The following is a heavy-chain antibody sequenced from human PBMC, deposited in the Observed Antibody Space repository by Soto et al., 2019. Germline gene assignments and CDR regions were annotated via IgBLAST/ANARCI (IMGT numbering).Heavy chain of an antibody. D-gene: IGHD4-17*01. V-gene: IGHV3-66*04. CDR2: IYSGGST. Sequence: PGGSLRLSCAAFGFTVSSNYMSWVRQAPGKGLEWVSVIYSGGSTYYADSVKGRFTISRDNSKNTLYLQMNSLRAEDTAVYYCARLSKDYGRSVEPWGQGTLVPGSS. CDR3: ARLSKDYGRSVEP. J-gene: IGHJ5*02. CDR1: GFTVSSNY.